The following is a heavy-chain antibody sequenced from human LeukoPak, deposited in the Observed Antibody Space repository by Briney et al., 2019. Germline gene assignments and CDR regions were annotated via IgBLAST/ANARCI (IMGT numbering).Heavy chain of an antibody. CDR1: GFTFDNYA. Sequence: GGSLRLSCAASGFTFDNYAIHWVRQVPGKSPEWVSLISADGRSTYYADSVEGRFTISRDNSRFSLYLQMRSLTTEDTAVYYCAKDSGWQLLRAEYFQHWGPGTLVTVSS. CDR2: ISADGRST. J-gene: IGHJ1*01. CDR3: AKDSGWQLLRAEYFQH. V-gene: IGHV3-43*02. D-gene: IGHD2-15*01.